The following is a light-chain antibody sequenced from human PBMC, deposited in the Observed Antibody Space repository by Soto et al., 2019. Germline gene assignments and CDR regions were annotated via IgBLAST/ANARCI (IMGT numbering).Light chain of an antibody. V-gene: IGKV2-40*01. Sequence: EIVLTQTPLSLPVTPGEPASMSCRSSQTLLDSDGRTYLDWYLQKPGQSPQLLIYTVSYRASGVPDRFSGSGSGTEFTLKISRVEAEDVGVYYCMQRLEFPLTFGGGTKVEIK. CDR1: QTLLDSDGRTY. J-gene: IGKJ4*01. CDR3: MQRLEFPLT. CDR2: TVS.